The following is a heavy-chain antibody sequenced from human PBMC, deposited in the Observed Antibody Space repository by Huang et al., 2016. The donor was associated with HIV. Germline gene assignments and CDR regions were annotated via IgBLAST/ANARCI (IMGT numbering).Heavy chain of an antibody. D-gene: IGHD3-16*02. CDR1: GYDFIYYD. J-gene: IGHJ3*01. Sequence: QEQLVQSGPEVRKPGASVKVSCKASGYDFIYYDIHWVRQAVGQGLAGWGGLNPNSGNTGFSRKVQGRETTTRDIPSTTFFMEWRSLTSHDTAIYYCARGYSLGYRYIIDYRYAFDLWGQGTEVIVTS. V-gene: IGHV1-8*01. CDR3: ARGYSLGYRYIIDYRYAFDL. CDR2: LNPNSGNT.